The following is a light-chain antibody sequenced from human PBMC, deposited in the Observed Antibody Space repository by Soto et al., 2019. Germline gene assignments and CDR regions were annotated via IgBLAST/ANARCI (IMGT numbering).Light chain of an antibody. CDR1: LTVRDNY. CDR3: QQRSSWPAT. V-gene: IGKV3-11*01. CDR2: DVS. J-gene: IGKJ3*01. Sequence: EIVLTQSPATLSLSPGERATLSCRASLTVRDNYLAWYQQKPGQAPRLLIFDVSYRATGIPGRFSGSGSGTDFTLTISSLEPEDFAVYYCQQRSSWPATFGPGTKVDIK.